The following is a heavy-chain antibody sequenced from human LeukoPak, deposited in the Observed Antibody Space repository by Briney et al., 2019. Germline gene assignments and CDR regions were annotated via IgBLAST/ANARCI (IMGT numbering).Heavy chain of an antibody. CDR2: TNGYGNL. Sequence: PGGSLRLSCVTSGFNFNAYTVHWGRQPPGKGLEWVALTNGYGNLFYAESVRGRFSISRDSARRSIYLQMNSLTTEDSAVYYCAKELTTIFFDYWGQGTQVTVSS. CDR3: AKELTTIFFDY. CDR1: GFNFNAYT. J-gene: IGHJ4*02. D-gene: IGHD4-11*01. V-gene: IGHV3-43*01.